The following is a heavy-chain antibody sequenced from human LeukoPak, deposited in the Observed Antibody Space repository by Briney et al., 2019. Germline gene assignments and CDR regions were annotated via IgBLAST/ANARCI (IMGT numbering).Heavy chain of an antibody. J-gene: IGHJ5*02. Sequence: PETLSLTCAVYAGSFSGYYGSWIRQPPGKGREWIGEINHSGSTNYNPSPKCRVTISVDTSKNQFSLKLRSVTAADTAVYYCARGPRCTSCLRWFDPWGQGTLVTVSS. V-gene: IGHV4-34*01. CDR2: INHSGST. CDR3: ARGPRCTSCLRWFDP. D-gene: IGHD2-2*01. CDR1: AGSFSGYY.